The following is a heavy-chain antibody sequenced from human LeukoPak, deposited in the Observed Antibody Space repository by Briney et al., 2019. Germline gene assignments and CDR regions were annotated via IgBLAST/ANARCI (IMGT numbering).Heavy chain of an antibody. CDR1: GFTFSSYW. CDR2: IKQDGSEK. J-gene: IGHJ5*02. V-gene: IGHV3-7*01. Sequence: GGSLRLSCPAYGFTFSSYWMSWVRQAPWKGLEWVANIKQDGSEKYYVDSVKGRFTISRDNAKNSLYLQMNSLRAEDTAVYYCARHEVLRFLEWSNCFDPWGQGTLVTVSS. D-gene: IGHD3-3*01. CDR3: ARHEVLRFLEWSNCFDP.